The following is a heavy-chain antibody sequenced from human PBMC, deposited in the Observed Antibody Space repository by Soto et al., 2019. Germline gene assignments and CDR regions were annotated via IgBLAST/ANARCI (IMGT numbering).Heavy chain of an antibody. J-gene: IGHJ4*02. CDR2: VYHTGRT. CDR1: GGSFKSGSYS. V-gene: IGHV4-61*01. Sequence: SETLSLTCTVSGGSFKSGSYSWSWIRQPPGKGLEWIGYVYHTGRTSYNASLKSRVSKSMDTSKNQFSLNLDSVTAADTAVYFCARDFAYFDSWGQGTLVTVSS. CDR3: ARDFAYFDS. D-gene: IGHD3-3*01.